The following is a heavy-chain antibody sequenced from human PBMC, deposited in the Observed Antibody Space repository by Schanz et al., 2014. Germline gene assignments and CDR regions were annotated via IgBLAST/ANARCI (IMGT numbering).Heavy chain of an antibody. V-gene: IGHV3-30*03. D-gene: IGHD3-9*01. J-gene: IGHJ6*02. CDR3: ARDHPHRGVTGYYNDV. CDR2: ISYDGNEK. CDR1: GFAFSDYG. Sequence: QVQLVESGGGVVQPGKSLRLSCAASGFAFSDYGMHWVRQAPGKGLEWVAFISYDGNEKHYPDSVKGRFTISRDNAKNSLYLQMNSLRDEDTAVYYCARDHPHRGVTGYYNDVWGQGTSVTVSS.